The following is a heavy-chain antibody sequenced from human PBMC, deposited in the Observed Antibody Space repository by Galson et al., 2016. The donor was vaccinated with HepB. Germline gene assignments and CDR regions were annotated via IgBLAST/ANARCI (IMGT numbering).Heavy chain of an antibody. CDR2: MYYSGSP. D-gene: IGHD6-13*01. Sequence: SETLSLTCTVSGGSMRNYHWSWIRQPPGKGPECIGYMYYSGSPKYNPSLKSRVTMLEDTSKNPFYLKLTSVTAADTAVYYCARDRGIAAVGDDPFEIWGQGTMVTVSS. J-gene: IGHJ3*02. CDR3: ARDRGIAAVGDDPFEI. CDR1: GGSMRNYH. V-gene: IGHV4-59*01.